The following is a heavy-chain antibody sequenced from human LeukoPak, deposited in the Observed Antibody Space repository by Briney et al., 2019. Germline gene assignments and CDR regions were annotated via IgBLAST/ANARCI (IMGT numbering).Heavy chain of an antibody. V-gene: IGHV4-4*09. CDR3: ARGRSTVVTPDYYYYYCMDV. D-gene: IGHD4-23*01. CDR1: GGSISSYY. J-gene: IGHJ6*03. CDR2: IHTSGGT. Sequence: PSETLSLTCTVSGGSISSYYWSWIRQPAGKGLEWIGNIHTSGGTNYSPSLKSRVTISLDTSTNQFSLRLSSVTAADTAVYYCARGRSTVVTPDYYYYYCMDVWGKGTTVTVSS.